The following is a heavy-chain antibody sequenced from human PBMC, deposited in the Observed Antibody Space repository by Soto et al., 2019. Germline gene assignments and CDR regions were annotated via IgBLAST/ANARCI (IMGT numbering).Heavy chain of an antibody. V-gene: IGHV4-34*04. CDR1: GGSLSDYN. J-gene: IGHJ4*02. CDR2: INHFGVT. CDR3: ATTTAFIFEY. D-gene: IGHD3-3*02. Sequence: VQLQQWGAGLLKPSETLSLTCVVFGGSLSDYNWNWIRQSPGKGPEWLGEINHFGVTNHSHSLKSRATRSVAPSQNQLSPKLSSVTAADAAVYYCATTTAFIFEYWRQGALVPVS.